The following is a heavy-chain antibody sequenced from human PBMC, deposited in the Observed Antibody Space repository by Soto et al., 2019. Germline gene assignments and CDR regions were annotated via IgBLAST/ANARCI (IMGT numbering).Heavy chain of an antibody. V-gene: IGHV4-34*01. J-gene: IGHJ5*02. Sequence: SETLSLTCAVSGGSFSGYYWSWIRQPPGKGLEWIGEINHSGSTNYNPSLKSRVTISVDTSKNQFSPKLSSVTAADTAVYYCARRPPYYFLSWFDPWGQGTXVT. CDR3: ARRPPYYFLSWFDP. CDR1: GGSFSGYY. CDR2: INHSGST. D-gene: IGHD3-10*01.